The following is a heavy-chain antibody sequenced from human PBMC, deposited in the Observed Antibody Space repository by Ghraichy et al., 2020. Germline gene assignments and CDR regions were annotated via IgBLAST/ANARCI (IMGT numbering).Heavy chain of an antibody. V-gene: IGHV3-23*05. CDR2: IDNSGDTI. CDR3: AKISRTSQPPIEYHDFDG. J-gene: IGHJ4*02. CDR1: GFTFSTYA. D-gene: IGHD6-6*01. Sequence: GGSLRLSCSASGFTFSTYAMRWVRQAPGKALEWVSVIDNSGDTIYYADSVKGRFTISRDNSKNTLFLQMNSLRAEDTAIYYCAKISRTSQPPIEYHDFDGWGQGALVTVSS.